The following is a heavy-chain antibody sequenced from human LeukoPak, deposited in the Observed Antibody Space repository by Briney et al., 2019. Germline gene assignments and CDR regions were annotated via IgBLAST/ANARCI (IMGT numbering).Heavy chain of an antibody. V-gene: IGHV3-23*01. CDR3: AKDKDIVVVPAAGDAFDI. Sequence: PGGSLRLSCAASGFTVSSNYMSWVRQAPGKGLEWVSAISGSGGSTYYADSVKGRFTISRDNSKNTLYLQMNSLRAEDTAVYYCAKDKDIVVVPAAGDAFDIWGQGTMVTVSS. CDR2: ISGSGGST. CDR1: GFTVSSNY. D-gene: IGHD2-2*01. J-gene: IGHJ3*02.